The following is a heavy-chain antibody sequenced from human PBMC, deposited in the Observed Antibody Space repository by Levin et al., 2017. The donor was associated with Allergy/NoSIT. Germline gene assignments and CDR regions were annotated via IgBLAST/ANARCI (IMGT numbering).Heavy chain of an antibody. CDR3: AREPGSSGSYYNGRGY. Sequence: GESLKISCKASGYTFTGYYMHWVRQAPGQGLEWMGWINPNSGGTNYAQKFQGRVTMTRDTSISTAYMELSRLRSDDTAVYYCAREPGSSGSYYNGRGYWGQGTLVTVSS. CDR2: INPNSGGT. J-gene: IGHJ4*02. CDR1: GYTFTGYY. D-gene: IGHD3-10*01. V-gene: IGHV1-2*02.